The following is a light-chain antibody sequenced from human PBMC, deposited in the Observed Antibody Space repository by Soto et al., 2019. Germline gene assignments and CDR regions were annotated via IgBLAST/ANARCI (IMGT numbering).Light chain of an antibody. CDR3: QTWGTGIHVV. Sequence: QLVLTQSPSASASLGASVKLTCSLSSGHSNYAIAWHQQQPEKGPRFLMMLNSVGSHTKGDGIPDRFSGSSSGAERDLTISSLQSEDEDDYYCQTWGTGIHVVFGGGTKLTV. J-gene: IGLJ2*01. V-gene: IGLV4-69*01. CDR2: LNSVGSH. CDR1: SGHSNYA.